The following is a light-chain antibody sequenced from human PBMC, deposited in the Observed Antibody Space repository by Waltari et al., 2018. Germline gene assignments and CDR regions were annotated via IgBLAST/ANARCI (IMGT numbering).Light chain of an antibody. CDR1: QSISDY. V-gene: IGKV1-5*01. J-gene: IGKJ1*01. CDR2: DAS. Sequence: DIQMTQSPSTLSPSVGDTVTITCRASQSISDYLAWYQQKPGKAPKLLISDASTLKNGVPSRFGGSVSGTEFTLTISSLQPDDFATYYCQHYSGFSSRTFGQGTKVDIK. CDR3: QHYSGFSSRT.